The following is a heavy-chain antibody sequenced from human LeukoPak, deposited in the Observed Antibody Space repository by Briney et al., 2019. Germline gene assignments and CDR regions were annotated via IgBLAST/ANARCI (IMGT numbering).Heavy chain of an antibody. D-gene: IGHD2-8*01. CDR1: GITFSSYT. Sequence: GGSLRLSCAASGITFSSYTMTWVRQAPGKGLECVSSISSSSGHIYYADSVKGRFTISRVNSKNTLYLQMNSLRAEDTAMYYCARDRLTNDAFDIWGQGTMVTVSS. J-gene: IGHJ3*02. V-gene: IGHV3-21*01. CDR3: ARDRLTNDAFDI. CDR2: ISSSSGHI.